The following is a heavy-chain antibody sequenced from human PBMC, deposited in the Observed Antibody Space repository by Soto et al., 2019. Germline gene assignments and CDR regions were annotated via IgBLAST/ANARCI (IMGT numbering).Heavy chain of an antibody. D-gene: IGHD6-13*01. J-gene: IGHJ6*02. CDR2: MNPNSGNT. CDR3: ARGLGYSSWSFYYYYYGMDV. V-gene: IGHV1-8*01. CDR1: GHTFTSYD. Sequence: ASVKVSCKASGHTFTSYDINWVRQATGQGLEWMGWMNPNSGNTGYAQKFQGRVTMTRNTSISTAYMELSSLRSEDTAVYYCARGLGYSSWSFYYYYYGMDVWGQGTTVTVSS.